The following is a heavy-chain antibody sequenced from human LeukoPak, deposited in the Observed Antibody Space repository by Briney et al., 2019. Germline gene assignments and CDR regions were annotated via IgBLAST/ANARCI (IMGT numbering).Heavy chain of an antibody. V-gene: IGHV3-23*01. CDR3: AKIAETSGIYGQGYDY. CDR1: GFSFRTYG. J-gene: IGHJ4*02. Sequence: GGSLTLSCAASGFSFRTYGMSWVRQAPGKRLEGVSGISGIGDNTHNADVVKDWFTISRDNSKNTLYLQMKSLRAEDTAVYYCAKIAETSGIYGQGYDYWGQGTLVTVSS. D-gene: IGHD1-26*01. CDR2: ISGIGDNT.